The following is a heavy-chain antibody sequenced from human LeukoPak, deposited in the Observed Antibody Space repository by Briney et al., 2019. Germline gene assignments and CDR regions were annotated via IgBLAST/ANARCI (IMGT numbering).Heavy chain of an antibody. CDR2: ISYDGSNK. D-gene: IGHD5-12*01. CDR1: GFTFSIYG. CDR3: AREGRGAEYFQH. V-gene: IGHV3-30*03. Sequence: GGSLRLSCVASGFTFSIYGMHWVRQAPGKGLEWVAVISYDGSNKYYADSVKGRFTISRDNSKNTLYLQMNSLRAEDTAVYYCAREGRGAEYFQHWGQGTLVTVSS. J-gene: IGHJ1*01.